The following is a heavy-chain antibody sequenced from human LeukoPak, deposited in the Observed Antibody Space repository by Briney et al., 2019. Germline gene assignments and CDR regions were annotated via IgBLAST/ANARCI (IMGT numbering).Heavy chain of an antibody. Sequence: TLSLTCTVSGGSISSGSYYWSWIRQPAGKGLEWIGRIYTSGSTNYNPSLKSRVTISVDTSKNQFSLKLSSVTAADTAVYYCARAPAIVVVPAANYYYYGMDVWGQGTTVTVSS. CDR2: IYTSGST. CDR1: GGSISSGSYY. CDR3: ARAPAIVVVPAANYYYYGMDV. V-gene: IGHV4-61*02. D-gene: IGHD2-2*01. J-gene: IGHJ6*02.